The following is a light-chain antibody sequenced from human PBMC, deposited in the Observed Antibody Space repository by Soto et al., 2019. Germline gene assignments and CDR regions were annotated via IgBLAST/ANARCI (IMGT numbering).Light chain of an antibody. V-gene: IGKV3-20*01. Sequence: IVLTHSPGTLSCSRGDIATLSFRAIQSLSNSFIAWYQQKPGQAPRLLIYDTSSRATGIPDRFSGSGSGTDFTLKISRVEAEDVGVYYCMQALQTPTFGQGTRLEIK. J-gene: IGKJ5*01. CDR2: DTS. CDR3: MQALQTPT. CDR1: QSLSNSF.